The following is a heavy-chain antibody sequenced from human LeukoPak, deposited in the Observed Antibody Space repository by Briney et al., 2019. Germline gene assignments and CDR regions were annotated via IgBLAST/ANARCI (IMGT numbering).Heavy chain of an antibody. CDR3: ARDITPSRYYYDSSGYPGDAFDI. CDR2: ISAYNGNT. CDR1: GYTFTSYG. Sequence: ASVKVSCKASGYTFTSYGISWVRQAPGQGLEWMGWISAYNGNTNYAQKLQGRVTMTTDTSTSTAYMELRSLRSDDTAVYYCARDITPSRYYYDSSGYPGDAFDIRGQGTMVTVSS. D-gene: IGHD3-22*01. J-gene: IGHJ3*02. V-gene: IGHV1-18*01.